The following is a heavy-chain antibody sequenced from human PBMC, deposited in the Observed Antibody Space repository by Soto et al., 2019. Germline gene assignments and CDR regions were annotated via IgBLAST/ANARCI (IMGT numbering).Heavy chain of an antibody. V-gene: IGHV1-2*02. D-gene: IGHD2-2*01. Sequence: ASVKVSCKASGYTFTGYHMHWVRQAPGQGLEWMGWINPNSGGTNYAQKFQGRVTMTRDTSISTAYMELSRLRSDDTAVYYCARDNIVVVPAATGRRFLDPADPRTGDYYYGMDVWGQGTTVTVSS. CDR1: GYTFTGYH. J-gene: IGHJ6*02. CDR3: ARDNIVVVPAATGRRFLDPADPRTGDYYYGMDV. CDR2: INPNSGGT.